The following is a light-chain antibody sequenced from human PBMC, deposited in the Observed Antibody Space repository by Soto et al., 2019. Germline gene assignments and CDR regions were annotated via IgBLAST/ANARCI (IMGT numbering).Light chain of an antibody. J-gene: IGKJ4*01. CDR1: QSVGSD. Sequence: EIVMTQSPATLSVSPGERATLSCTASQSVGSDLASYQQKPRQAPRLVIYDIFTRATDVPTRISGSWSGIQFTRTISGLQSEDFAVYYCQLYNSLPHTFVGGTKLEIK. V-gene: IGKV3D-15*01. CDR2: DIF. CDR3: QLYNSLPHT.